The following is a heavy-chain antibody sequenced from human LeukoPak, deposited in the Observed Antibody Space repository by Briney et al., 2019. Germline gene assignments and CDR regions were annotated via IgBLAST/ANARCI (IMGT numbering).Heavy chain of an antibody. D-gene: IGHD3-10*01. J-gene: IGHJ4*02. CDR3: ASKSASGSYSWSL. CDR2: ISGGSSTI. V-gene: IGHV3-48*01. CDR1: GFTFSSYN. Sequence: PGGSLRLSCAASGFTFSSYNMNWVRQAPGKGLEWVSYISGGSSTIYYADSVKGRFTISRDNAKNSLYLQMNSLRAEDTAVDYCASKSASGSYSWSLWGQGTLVTVSS.